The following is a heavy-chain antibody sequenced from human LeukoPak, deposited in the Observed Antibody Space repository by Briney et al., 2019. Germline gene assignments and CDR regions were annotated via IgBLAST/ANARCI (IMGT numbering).Heavy chain of an antibody. CDR1: GFTFSSYA. V-gene: IGHV3-23*01. J-gene: IGHJ4*02. D-gene: IGHD2-2*01. CDR2: ISGSGGST. CDR3: AEDIRPQGVVPAAMAL. Sequence: GGSLRLSCAASGFTFSSYAMSWVRQAPGNRLEWVSAISGSGGSTYYADSVKGRFTISRDNTKNTLYLQMNSLRAEDTAVYYCAEDIRPQGVVPAAMALWGQGTLVTVSS.